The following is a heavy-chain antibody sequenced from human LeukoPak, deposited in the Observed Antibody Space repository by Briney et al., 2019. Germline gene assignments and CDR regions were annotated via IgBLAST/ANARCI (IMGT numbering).Heavy chain of an antibody. J-gene: IGHJ4*02. D-gene: IGHD2-8*01. CDR1: GFTFDDYT. V-gene: IGHV3-23*01. Sequence: GGSLRLSCAASGFTFDDYTMHWVRHAPGKGLEWVSAISGSGGSTYYADSVKGRFTISRDNSKNTLYLQMNSLRAEDTAVYYCAKIGTKYYFDYWGQGTLVTVSS. CDR2: ISGSGGST. CDR3: AKIGTKYYFDY.